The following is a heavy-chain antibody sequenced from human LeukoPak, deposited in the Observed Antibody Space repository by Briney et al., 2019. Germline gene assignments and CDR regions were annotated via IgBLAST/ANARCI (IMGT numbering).Heavy chain of an antibody. CDR1: GFTFSSYG. V-gene: IGHV3-33*01. CDR2: IWYDGSNK. Sequence: PGRSLRLSCAASGFTFSSYGMHWVRQAPGKGLEWVAVIWYDGSNKYYADSVKGRFTISRDNSKNTLYLQMNSLRAEDTAVYYCARGSSGWSHEGYFDYWGQGILVTVSS. CDR3: ARGSSGWSHEGYFDY. D-gene: IGHD6-19*01. J-gene: IGHJ4*02.